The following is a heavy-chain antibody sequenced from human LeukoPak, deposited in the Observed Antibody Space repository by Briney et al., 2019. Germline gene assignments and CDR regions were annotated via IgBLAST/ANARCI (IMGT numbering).Heavy chain of an antibody. D-gene: IGHD4-11*01. V-gene: IGHV4-38-2*01. J-gene: IGHJ4*02. Sequence: PGGSLRLSCAASGFTFSNYAMAWVRQPPRKGLEWIGTIYYSGSTSYNPSLKSRITISVATSKNQFSLRLRSVTAADTAVYYCARLYNNRDFDYWGQGTLVTVSS. CDR3: ARLYNNRDFDY. CDR2: IYYSGST. CDR1: GFTFSNYA.